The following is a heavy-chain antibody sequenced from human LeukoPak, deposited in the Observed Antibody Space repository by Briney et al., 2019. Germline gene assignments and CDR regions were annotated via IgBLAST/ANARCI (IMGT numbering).Heavy chain of an antibody. CDR3: ARVASPTLEWFQYFQH. J-gene: IGHJ1*01. V-gene: IGHV1-2*02. CDR2: INPNSGGT. Sequence: ASVKVSCKASGYTFTGYYMHWVRQAPGQGLEWMGWINPNSGGTNYAQKFQGRVTMTRDTSISTAYMELSRLRSDDTAVYYCARVASPTLEWFQYFQHWGQGTLVTVSS. D-gene: IGHD3-3*01. CDR1: GYTFTGYY.